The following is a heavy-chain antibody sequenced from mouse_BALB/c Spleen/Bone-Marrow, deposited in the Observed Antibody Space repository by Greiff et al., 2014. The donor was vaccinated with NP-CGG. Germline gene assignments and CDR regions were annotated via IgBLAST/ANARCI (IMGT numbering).Heavy chain of an antibody. J-gene: IGHJ2*01. CDR3: ARYFDYDYFDY. Sequence: VQLQQSGPELVKPGASVKVSCKASGYAFTSYNMYWVKQSHGKSLEWIGYIDPYNGSTYYNQKFKGKATLTVNKSSSTAYMHLNSLTSEDSALYYCARYFDYDYFDYWGQGTTLTVSS. CDR2: IDPYNGST. V-gene: IGHV1S135*01. D-gene: IGHD2-4*01. CDR1: GYAFTSYN.